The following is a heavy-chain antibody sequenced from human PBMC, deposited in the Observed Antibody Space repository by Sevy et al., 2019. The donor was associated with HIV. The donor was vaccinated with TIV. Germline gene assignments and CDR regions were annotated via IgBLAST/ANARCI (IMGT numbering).Heavy chain of an antibody. CDR1: GFAVSDNC. V-gene: IGHV3-53*01. CDR2: IFSGGRT. J-gene: IGHJ4*02. CDR3: AKVHYYDSSGPIDY. D-gene: IGHD3-22*01. Sequence: GGSLRLSCAVSGFAVSDNCMSWVRQSPGKGLEWVSVIFSGGRTSYADSVKGRFTVSRDNSRNTLYLQMDNLRAEDTAVYYCAKVHYYDSSGPIDYWGQGTLVTVSS.